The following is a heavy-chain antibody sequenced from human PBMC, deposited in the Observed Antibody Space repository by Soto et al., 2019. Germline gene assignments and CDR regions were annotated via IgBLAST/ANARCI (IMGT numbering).Heavy chain of an antibody. D-gene: IGHD3-22*01. CDR2: VYYTGST. V-gene: IGHV4-59*01. CDR3: ARGRTVRNYADDSSDYFYFFDY. Sequence: LALTCTVSGDSISTFYWGWMRQSPGKELEWIGYVYYTGSTNYNPSLKSRVTISVDRSKNQFSLKLTSANAADTAVYYCARGRTVRNYADDSSDYFYFFDYWGQGTQVTVSS. J-gene: IGHJ4*02. CDR1: GDSISTFY.